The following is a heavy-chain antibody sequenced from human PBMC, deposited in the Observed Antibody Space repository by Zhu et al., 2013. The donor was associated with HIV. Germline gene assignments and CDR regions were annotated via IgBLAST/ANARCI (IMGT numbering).Heavy chain of an antibody. J-gene: IGHJ5*02. CDR2: VNPNSAGA. D-gene: IGHD3-10*01. V-gene: IGHV1-2*04. Sequence: QVQLEQSGAEVKNPGASVKVSCKASGYTFTDYYIHWVRQAPGQGLEWMGWVNPNSAGARYAQKFQGWVTMTRDTSINTVYMQLRSLKSDDTAVYYCARGGTTSSKRLSYSSSGTFSNPLTPWTWFDPGAREPWSSSPQ. CDR1: GYTFTDYY. CDR3: ARGGTTSSKRLSYSSSGTFSNPLTPWTWFDP.